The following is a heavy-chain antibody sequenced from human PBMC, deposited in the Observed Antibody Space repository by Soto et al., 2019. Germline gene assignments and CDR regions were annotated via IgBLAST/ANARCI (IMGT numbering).Heavy chain of an antibody. CDR1: GFTFSSYA. CDR3: AKEGASSWYFFDY. V-gene: IGHV3-23*01. Sequence: PGGSMILSCAASGFTFSSYAMNRVRQPPGKGLEWVSTISGSGGGAYYADSVKGRFTISRDNSKNTLYLQMNSLRAEDTAIYYCAKEGASSWYFFDYWGQGTLVTVSS. CDR2: ISGSGGGA. J-gene: IGHJ4*02. D-gene: IGHD6-13*01.